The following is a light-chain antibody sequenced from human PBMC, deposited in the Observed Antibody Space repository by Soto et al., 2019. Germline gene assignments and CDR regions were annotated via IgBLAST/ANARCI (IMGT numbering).Light chain of an antibody. Sequence: DIQLTQSPSFLSASVGDRVTITCRASQGISSYLAWYQQKPGTAPKLLIYAASTLQSGVPSRFSGSGSGTEFTLTISSLQPEDFATYYCQQLNSYPLTVGGVTKVEIK. CDR1: QGISSY. J-gene: IGKJ4*01. CDR3: QQLNSYPLT. V-gene: IGKV1-9*01. CDR2: AAS.